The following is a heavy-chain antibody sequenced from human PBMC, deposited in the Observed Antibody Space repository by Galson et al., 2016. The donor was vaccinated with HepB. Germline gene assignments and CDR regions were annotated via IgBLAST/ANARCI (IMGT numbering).Heavy chain of an antibody. CDR2: IYYSGST. V-gene: IGHV4-59*08. D-gene: IGHD2-21*01. J-gene: IGHJ4*02. CDR3: ARHVTLANPYELLYFDS. Sequence: CNVSGGSISSHYWSWIRQPPGKGLEWIGYIYYSGSTNSNPSLTSRVTLSVHTSKNQFSLRLSSVTAADTAVYYCARHVTLANPYELLYFDSWGQRTLVTVSS. CDR1: GGSISSHY.